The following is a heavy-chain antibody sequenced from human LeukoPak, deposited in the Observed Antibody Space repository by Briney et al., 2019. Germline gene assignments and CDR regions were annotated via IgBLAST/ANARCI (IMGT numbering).Heavy chain of an antibody. Sequence: GGSLRLSCAASGFTFSSYSMNWVRQAPGKGLEWVSSISSSSSYIYYADSVKGRFTISRDNAKNSLYLQMNSLRAEDTAVYYCARGRIAAACYYFDYWGQGTRVTVSS. V-gene: IGHV3-21*01. J-gene: IGHJ4*02. D-gene: IGHD6-13*01. CDR3: ARGRIAAACYYFDY. CDR1: GFTFSSYS. CDR2: ISSSSSYI.